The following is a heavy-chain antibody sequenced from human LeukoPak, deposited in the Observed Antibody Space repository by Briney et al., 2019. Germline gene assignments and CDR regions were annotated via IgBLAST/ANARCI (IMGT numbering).Heavy chain of an antibody. V-gene: IGHV4-34*01. CDR1: GGSFSGYY. Sequence: SETLSLTCAVYGGSFSGYYWSWIRQPPGKGLEWIGEINHSGSTNYNPSLKSRVTISVDTSKNQFSLKLSSVTAADTAVYYCASSATTVTTTAFDYWGQGTLVTVSS. J-gene: IGHJ4*02. CDR3: ASSATTVTTTAFDY. D-gene: IGHD4-17*01. CDR2: INHSGST.